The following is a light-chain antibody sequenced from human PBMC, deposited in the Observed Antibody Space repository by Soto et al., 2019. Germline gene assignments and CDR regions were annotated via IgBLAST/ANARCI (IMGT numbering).Light chain of an antibody. J-gene: IGLJ2*01. CDR3: SSFADFSPLI. V-gene: IGLV2-23*01. CDR2: EDS. CDR1: SSDVGSYDL. Sequence: QSALTQPASVSGSPGQSITISCTGTSSDVGSYDLVSWYQQHPGKAPKLMIYEDSKRPSGVSSRFSGSKSGNTASLTISGLQAEDEADYYCSSFADFSPLIFGGGTKLTVL.